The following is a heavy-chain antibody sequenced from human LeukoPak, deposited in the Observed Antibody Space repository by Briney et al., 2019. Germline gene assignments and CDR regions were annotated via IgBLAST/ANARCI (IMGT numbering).Heavy chain of an antibody. J-gene: IGHJ4*02. CDR3: ARDGWDGWELLHHFHYFDY. V-gene: IGHV3-23*01. Sequence: GGSLRLSCAASGFTVSNNGLSWFRQAPGKGLGWVSDISGSGYTYYAESVKGRFTISRDNSKNTLYLQMNSLRAEDTAVYYCARDGWDGWELLHHFHYFDYWGQGTLVTVSS. D-gene: IGHD1-26*01. CDR1: GFTVSNNG. CDR2: ISGSGYT.